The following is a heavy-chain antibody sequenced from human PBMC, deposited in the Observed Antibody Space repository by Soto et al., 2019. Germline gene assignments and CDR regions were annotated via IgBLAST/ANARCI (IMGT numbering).Heavy chain of an antibody. V-gene: IGHV1-69*13. Sequence: SVKVSCKASGGTFSSYAITWVRQAPGQGLAWMGGIIPIFGTANYAQKFQGRVTITADESTSTAYMELSSLRSEDTAVYYCAADYYDTSGSYFAYWGQGXLVTVYS. D-gene: IGHD3-22*01. J-gene: IGHJ4*02. CDR3: AADYYDTSGSYFAY. CDR1: GGTFSSYA. CDR2: IIPIFGTA.